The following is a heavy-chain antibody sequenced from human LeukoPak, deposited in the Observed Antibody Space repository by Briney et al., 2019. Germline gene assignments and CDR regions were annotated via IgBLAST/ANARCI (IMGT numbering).Heavy chain of an antibody. V-gene: IGHV3-48*03. D-gene: IGHD1-26*01. CDR2: ISSSGSTI. J-gene: IGHJ4*02. Sequence: GGSLRLSCAASGFTFSSYEMNWVRQAPGKGLEWVSYISSSGSTIYYADSVKGRFTISRDNAKNSLYLQMSSLRAEDTAVYYCARDEIGGSLKYWGQGTLVTVSS. CDR3: ARDEIGGSLKY. CDR1: GFTFSSYE.